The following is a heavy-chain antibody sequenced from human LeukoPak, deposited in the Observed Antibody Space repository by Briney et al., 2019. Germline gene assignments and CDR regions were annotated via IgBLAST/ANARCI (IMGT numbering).Heavy chain of an antibody. CDR3: ARVLYYDFWSGYLLPGWFDP. Sequence: SGGSLRLSCAASGFTFSSYWMSWVRQAPGKGLEWVANIKQDGSEKYYVDSVKGRFTISRDNAKNSLYLQMSSLRAEDTAVYYCARVLYYDFWSGYLLPGWFDPWGQGTLVTVSS. J-gene: IGHJ5*02. D-gene: IGHD3-3*01. V-gene: IGHV3-7*01. CDR1: GFTFSSYW. CDR2: IKQDGSEK.